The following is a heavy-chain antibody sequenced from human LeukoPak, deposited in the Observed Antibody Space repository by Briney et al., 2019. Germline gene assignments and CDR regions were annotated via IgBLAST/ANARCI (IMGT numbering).Heavy chain of an antibody. J-gene: IGHJ6*02. V-gene: IGHV2-70*11. CDR2: IDWDDDK. CDR3: ARAVGTVRGNIVMYNYVMDV. CDR1: GFSLSTSGMC. Sequence: SGPALVKPTQTLTLTCTSSGFSLSTSGMCVIWIRQPPGKALEWLARIDWDDDKYYSTSLKTRLTISKDTSKNQVVLTMTNMEPVDTATYYCARAVGTVRGNIVMYNYVMDVWGQGTTVTVSS. D-gene: IGHD3-10*01.